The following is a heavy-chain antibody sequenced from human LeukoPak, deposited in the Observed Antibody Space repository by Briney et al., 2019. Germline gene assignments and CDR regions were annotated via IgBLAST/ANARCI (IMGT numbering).Heavy chain of an antibody. D-gene: IGHD6-13*01. Sequence: GGSLRLSCAASGFTFRSYWMHWVRQAPGKGLVWVSRINRDGSSTNYADSVKGRFNISRDNAKNTLYLQMNSLRAEDTAVYYCVRDDSSHFDYWGQGALVTVSS. CDR3: VRDDSSHFDY. J-gene: IGHJ4*02. V-gene: IGHV3-74*01. CDR1: GFTFRSYW. CDR2: INRDGSST.